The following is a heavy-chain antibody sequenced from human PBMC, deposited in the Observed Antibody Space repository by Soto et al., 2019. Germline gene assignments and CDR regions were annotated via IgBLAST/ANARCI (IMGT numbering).Heavy chain of an antibody. CDR2: ISYDGSDE. CDR3: EKDGDYEYFDY. CDR1: GFTFRSFG. D-gene: IGHD3-22*01. J-gene: IGHJ4*02. Sequence: PGGSLRLSCAASGFTFRSFGMHWVRQAPGKGLEWVARISYDGSDEYYADSVKGRFTISRDNSENTLFLQMNSLKAEDTAVYFCEKDGDYEYFDYWGQGTQVTVSS. V-gene: IGHV3-30*18.